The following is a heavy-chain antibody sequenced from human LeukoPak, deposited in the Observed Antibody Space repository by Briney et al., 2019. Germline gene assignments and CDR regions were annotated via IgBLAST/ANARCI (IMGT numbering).Heavy chain of an antibody. V-gene: IGHV1-69*04. CDR3: ATGSSGPYYDILTGYYKSHRGLDY. J-gene: IGHJ4*02. CDR2: IIPILGIA. CDR1: GGTFSSYA. D-gene: IGHD3-9*01. Sequence: EASVKVSCKASGGTFSSYAISWVRQAPGQGLEWMGRIIPILGIANYAQKFQGRVTITADKSTSTAYMELSSLRSEDTAVYYCATGSSGPYYDILTGYYKSHRGLDYWGQGTLVTVSS.